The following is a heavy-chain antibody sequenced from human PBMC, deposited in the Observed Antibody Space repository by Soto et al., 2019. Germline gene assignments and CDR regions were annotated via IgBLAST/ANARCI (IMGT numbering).Heavy chain of an antibody. J-gene: IGHJ5*02. V-gene: IGHV4-31*03. CDR1: GGSITRGGYY. CDR3: ARDPAP. CDR2: IYNSGTT. Sequence: QVQLQESGPGLVKPSETLSLTCTVSGGSITRGGYYWSWIRQHPGKGLEWIGYIYNSGTTYYNPSLKSRVTISVDTSKNRFSMKLTSVTAADPAVYYCARDPAPWGQGTLVTVSS.